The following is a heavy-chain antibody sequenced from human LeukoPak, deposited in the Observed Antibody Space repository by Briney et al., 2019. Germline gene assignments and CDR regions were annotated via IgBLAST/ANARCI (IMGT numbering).Heavy chain of an antibody. J-gene: IGHJ4*02. CDR2: ISYDGSNK. V-gene: IGHV3-30-3*01. Sequence: HPGGSLRLSCAASGFTFSSYAMHWVRQAPGKGLEWVAVISYDGSNKYYADSVKGRFTISRDNSKNTLYLQMNSLRAEDTAVYYCARDSFEGGGYNGDFDYWGQGTLVTVSS. CDR3: ARDSFEGGGYNGDFDY. CDR1: GFTFSSYA. D-gene: IGHD5-24*01.